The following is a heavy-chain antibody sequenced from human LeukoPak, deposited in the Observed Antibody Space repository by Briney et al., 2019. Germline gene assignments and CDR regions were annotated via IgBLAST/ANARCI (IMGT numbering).Heavy chain of an antibody. J-gene: IGHJ4*02. CDR1: GGSISSYY. V-gene: IGHV4-59*08. CDR3: ARSSSVVVNDYGDYGYYFDY. CDR2: IYYSGST. Sequence: SGTLSLTCTVSGGSISSYYWSWIRQPPGKGLEWIGYIYYSGSTNYNPSLKSRVTISVDTSKNQFSLKLSSVTAADTAVYYCARSSSVVVNDYGDYGYYFDYWGQGALVTVSS. D-gene: IGHD4-17*01.